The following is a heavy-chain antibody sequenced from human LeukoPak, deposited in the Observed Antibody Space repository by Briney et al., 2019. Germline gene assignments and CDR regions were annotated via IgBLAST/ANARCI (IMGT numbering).Heavy chain of an antibody. Sequence: PGGSLRLSCAAPGFTFSAYNMNWVRQAPGKGPEWVSFISNSGSDMYYRDSVKGRFTISRDNAKNSLYLQMDSLRAEDTAVYFCARERPLDYWGQGTLVTVSS. J-gene: IGHJ4*02. CDR3: ARERPLDY. CDR2: ISNSGSDM. V-gene: IGHV3-48*01. CDR1: GFTFSAYN.